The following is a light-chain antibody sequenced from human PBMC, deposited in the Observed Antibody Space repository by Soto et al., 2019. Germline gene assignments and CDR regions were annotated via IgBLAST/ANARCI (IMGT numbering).Light chain of an antibody. CDR2: DSS. CDR3: QVWDSNSDLYV. CDR1: NIGRKS. Sequence: SYELTHPPSVSVAPGQTATIPCGGSNIGRKSVHWYQQKPGQAPVLVVYDSSDRSSGIPERFSGSNSGDTATLTISRVEAGDEAEYYCQVWDSNSDLYVFGTGTKVTVL. J-gene: IGLJ1*01. V-gene: IGLV3-21*02.